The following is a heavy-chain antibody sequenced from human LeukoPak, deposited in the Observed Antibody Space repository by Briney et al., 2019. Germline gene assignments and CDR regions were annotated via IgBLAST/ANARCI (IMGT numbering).Heavy chain of an antibody. CDR3: AKDIVVVPAPVGYFDL. J-gene: IGHJ2*01. CDR1: GFTFSSYA. CDR2: MSGSGGST. V-gene: IGHV3-23*01. D-gene: IGHD2-2*01. Sequence: GGSLRLSCAASGFTFSSYAMSWARQAPGKGLEWVSVMSGSGGSTYYADSVKGRFTISRDNSKNTEYLQMNSLRAEDTAVYYCAKDIVVVPAPVGYFDLWGRGTLVTVSS.